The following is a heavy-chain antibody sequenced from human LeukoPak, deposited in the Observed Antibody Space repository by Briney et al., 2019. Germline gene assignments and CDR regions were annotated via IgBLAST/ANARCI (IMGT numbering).Heavy chain of an antibody. CDR1: GYTFTGYY. J-gene: IGHJ4*02. CDR2: INPNSGGT. V-gene: IGHV1-2*02. CDR3: ARDQGMDGYNLGFIDY. D-gene: IGHD5-24*01. Sequence: GASVKVSCKASGYTFTGYYIHWVRQAPGQGLEWMGWINPNSGGTNSAQKFQGRVTMTRDTSISTAYMELSRLRSDDTAVYYCARDQGMDGYNLGFIDYWGQGTLVTVSS.